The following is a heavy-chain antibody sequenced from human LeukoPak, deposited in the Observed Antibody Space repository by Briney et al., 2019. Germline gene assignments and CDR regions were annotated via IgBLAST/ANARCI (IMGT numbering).Heavy chain of an antibody. Sequence: SETLSLTCTVSGGSISSSSYYWGWIRQPPGKGLEWIGSIYYSGSTYYNPSLKSRVTISVDTSKNQFSLKLSSVTAADTAVYYCARHTTIYDFWSGYYLNAFDIWGQGTMVTVSS. V-gene: IGHV4-39*01. D-gene: IGHD3-3*01. CDR2: IYYSGST. CDR3: ARHTTIYDFWSGYYLNAFDI. J-gene: IGHJ3*02. CDR1: GGSISSSSYY.